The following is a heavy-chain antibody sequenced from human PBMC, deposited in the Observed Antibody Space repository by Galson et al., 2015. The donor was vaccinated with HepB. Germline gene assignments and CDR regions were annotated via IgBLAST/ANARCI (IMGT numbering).Heavy chain of an antibody. Sequence: SLRLSCAASGFTVSSNHMSWVRQAPGKGLEWVSVIYSGGSTYYADSVKGRFTISRDNSKNTLYLQMNSLRAEDTAVYYCARAYDFWSGYDPNAFDIWGQGTMVTVSS. J-gene: IGHJ3*02. V-gene: IGHV3-53*01. CDR1: GFTVSSNH. CDR2: IYSGGST. CDR3: ARAYDFWSGYDPNAFDI. D-gene: IGHD3-3*01.